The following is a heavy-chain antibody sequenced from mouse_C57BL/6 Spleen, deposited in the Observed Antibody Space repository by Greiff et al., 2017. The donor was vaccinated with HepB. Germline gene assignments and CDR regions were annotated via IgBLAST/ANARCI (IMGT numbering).Heavy chain of an antibody. D-gene: IGHD2-3*01. V-gene: IGHV1-62-2*01. J-gene: IGHJ2*01. Sequence: VHLVESGAELVKPGASVKLSCKASGYTFTEYTIHWVKQRSGQGLEWIGWFYPGSGSIKYNEKFKDKATLTADKSSSTVYMELSRLTSEDSAVYFWARHEEDGYYVGYFDYWGQGTTLTVSS. CDR1: GYTFTEYT. CDR2: FYPGSGSI. CDR3: ARHEEDGYYVGYFDY.